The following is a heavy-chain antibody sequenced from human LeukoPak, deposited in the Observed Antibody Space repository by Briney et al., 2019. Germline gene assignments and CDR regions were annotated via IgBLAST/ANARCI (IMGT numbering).Heavy chain of an antibody. J-gene: IGHJ4*02. CDR1: GYTFTSYG. V-gene: IGHV1-18*01. Sequence: ASVKVSCKASGYTFTSYGISWVRQAPGQGLEWMGWISAYNGNTNYAQKLQGRVTMTTDTSTSTAYMELRSLRSDDTAVYYCARDVCVEGCRGSLVVDYWGQGTLVTVSS. D-gene: IGHD2-8*01. CDR3: ARDVCVEGCRGSLVVDY. CDR2: ISAYNGNT.